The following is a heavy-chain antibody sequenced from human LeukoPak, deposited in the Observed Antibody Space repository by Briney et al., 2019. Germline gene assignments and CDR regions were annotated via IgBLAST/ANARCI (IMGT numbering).Heavy chain of an antibody. D-gene: IGHD3-22*01. V-gene: IGHV3-30*02. CDR3: AKASAMIVVVSKHFDY. CDR2: IRYDGSNK. CDR1: GFTFSSYG. J-gene: IGHJ4*02. Sequence: GGSLRLSCAASGFTFSSYGMHWVRQAPGKGLEWVAFIRYDGSNKYYADSAKGRFTISRDNSKNTLYLQMNSLRAEDTAVYYCAKASAMIVVVSKHFDYWGQGTLVTVSS.